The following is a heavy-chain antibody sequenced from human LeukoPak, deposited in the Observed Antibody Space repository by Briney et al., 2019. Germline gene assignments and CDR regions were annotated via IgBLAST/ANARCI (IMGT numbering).Heavy chain of an antibody. CDR3: VRAPSYYHYLDV. J-gene: IGHJ6*03. Sequence: PSETLSLTCAVYGGSFSGYYWSWIRQPPGKGLEWIGEINHSGSTNYNPSLKSRVTISVDTSKNQFSLNLSSVTAADTAVYYCVRAPSYYHYLDVWGKGTTVIISS. CDR1: GGSFSGYY. V-gene: IGHV4-34*01. CDR2: INHSGST.